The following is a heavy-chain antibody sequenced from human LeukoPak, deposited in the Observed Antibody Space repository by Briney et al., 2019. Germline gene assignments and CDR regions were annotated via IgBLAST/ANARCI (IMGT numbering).Heavy chain of an antibody. J-gene: IGHJ4*02. CDR2: VNHSGST. CDR1: GGFFSGYY. Sequence: PSQTLSLTCAVSGGFFSGYYWSWIRHPPAKGLEWNGEVNHSGSTNYNTSLKSRVTISVDTSKNQFSLKLSSVTAADTAVYYCARETLAIRPPPGDGQSEGSFDYWGQGTLVTVSS. V-gene: IGHV4-34*01. D-gene: IGHD7-27*01. CDR3: ARETLAIRPPPGDGQSEGSFDY.